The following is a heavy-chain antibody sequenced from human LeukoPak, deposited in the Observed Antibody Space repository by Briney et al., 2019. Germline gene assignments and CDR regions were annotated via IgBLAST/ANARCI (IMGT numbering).Heavy chain of an antibody. Sequence: GGSLRLSCAASGSTFNSYSMNWVRQAPGKGLEWVSSITSSSSYIYYADSVKGRFTISRDNAKNSLYLQMNSLRAEDSAVYYCARSTNWGNFDYWGQGTLVTVSS. J-gene: IGHJ4*02. V-gene: IGHV3-21*01. CDR2: ITSSSSYI. D-gene: IGHD7-27*01. CDR1: GSTFNSYS. CDR3: ARSTNWGNFDY.